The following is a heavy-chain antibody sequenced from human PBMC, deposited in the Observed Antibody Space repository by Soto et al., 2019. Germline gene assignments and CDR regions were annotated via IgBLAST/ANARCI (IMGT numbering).Heavy chain of an antibody. D-gene: IGHD3-22*01. V-gene: IGHV3-23*01. J-gene: IGHJ4*02. CDR3: AKDYYDSSGYILLTVLLDY. CDR1: GVTFSSYA. CDR2: ISGSGGST. Sequence: GVSLRLSCAASGVTFSSYAVSWVLQAPGKGLEWVSAISGSGGSTYYADSVKGRFTISRDNSKNTLYLQMDSLRAEDTAVYYCAKDYYDSSGYILLTVLLDYWGQGTLVTVSS.